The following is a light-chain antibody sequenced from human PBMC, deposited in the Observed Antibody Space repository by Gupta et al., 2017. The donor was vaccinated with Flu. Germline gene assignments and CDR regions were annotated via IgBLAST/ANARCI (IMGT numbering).Light chain of an antibody. Sequence: EIVMTQSPATLSVSPGERATLSCRASQSVRSNLAWYKQKPGQAPRLLIYGASTRDTGIPARFSGSGCGKEFTLTISSRQSEDFAVYYCQQHNNWPPYSFGQGTKVEIK. CDR1: QSVRSN. V-gene: IGKV3-15*01. J-gene: IGKJ2*03. CDR2: GAS. CDR3: QQHNNWPPYS.